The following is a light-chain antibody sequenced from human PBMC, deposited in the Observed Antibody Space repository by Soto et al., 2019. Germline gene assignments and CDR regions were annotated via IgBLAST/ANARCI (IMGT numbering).Light chain of an antibody. V-gene: IGKV3-20*01. CDR2: GAS. CDR3: QQYGSSPRT. J-gene: IGKJ1*01. Sequence: IVLTQSPGTLSSSPGERATLSCRASQSVSRSYLAWYQQKPGQAPRLLIYGASSRATGIPDRFSGSGSGTDFTLTISRLEPEDFAVYYCQQYGSSPRTFGQGTKVDIK. CDR1: QSVSRSY.